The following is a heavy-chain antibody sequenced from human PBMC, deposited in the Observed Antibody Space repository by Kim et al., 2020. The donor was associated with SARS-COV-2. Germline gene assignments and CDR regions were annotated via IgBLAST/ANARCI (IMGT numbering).Heavy chain of an antibody. D-gene: IGHD3-22*01. V-gene: IGHV3-33*01. CDR3: ARDRVIGEHYLDY. Sequence: YAASVKGRFTISRDNSKNTLYLQMNSLRAEDSALYYCARDRVIGEHYLDYWGQGTLVTVSS. J-gene: IGHJ4*02.